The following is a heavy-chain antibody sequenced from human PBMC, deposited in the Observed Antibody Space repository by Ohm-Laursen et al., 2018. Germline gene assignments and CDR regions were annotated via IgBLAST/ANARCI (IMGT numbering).Heavy chain of an antibody. CDR1: GFTFDDYA. J-gene: IGHJ3*02. V-gene: IGHV3-9*01. CDR2: ISWNSGSI. D-gene: IGHD6-19*01. Sequence: SLRLSCTASGFTFDDYAMHWVRQAPGKGLEWASGISWNSGSIGYADSVKGRFTISRDNAKNSLYLQMNSLRAEDTALYYCAKDTSSGWDYDAFDIWGQGTMVTVSS. CDR3: AKDTSSGWDYDAFDI.